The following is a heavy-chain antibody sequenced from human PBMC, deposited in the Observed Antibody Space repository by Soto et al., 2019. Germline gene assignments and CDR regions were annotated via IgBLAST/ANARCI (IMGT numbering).Heavy chain of an antibody. CDR1: GYSFTSYW. CDR3: ARQHYSGDDSTPFNY. D-gene: IGHD5-12*01. Sequence: GESLKISCKGSGYSFTSYWINWVRLMPGKGLEWMGRIDPSDSYTNYSPSFQGHVTISADKSISTAYLQWSSLKASDTAMYYCARQHYSGDDSTPFNYWGQGTLVTVSS. V-gene: IGHV5-10-1*01. J-gene: IGHJ4*02. CDR2: IDPSDSYT.